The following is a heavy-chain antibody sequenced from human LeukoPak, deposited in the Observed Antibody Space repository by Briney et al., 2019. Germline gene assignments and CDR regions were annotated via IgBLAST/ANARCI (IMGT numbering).Heavy chain of an antibody. V-gene: IGHV4-39*01. CDR1: GGSISSSTYC. J-gene: IGHJ1*01. D-gene: IGHD3-10*01. CDR3: ASDKYDYNSGSYYWFQH. Sequence: PSETLSLTCTVSGGSISSSTYCWGWIRQPPGKGLEWIGSIYYSGSTHYNPSLNSRVTMSVDTSKNQFSLKLSSVTAADTAVYFCASDKYDYNSGSYYWFQHWGQGTLVTVSS. CDR2: IYYSGST.